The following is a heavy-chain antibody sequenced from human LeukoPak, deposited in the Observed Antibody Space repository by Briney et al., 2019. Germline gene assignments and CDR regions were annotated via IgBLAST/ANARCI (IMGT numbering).Heavy chain of an antibody. CDR2: IYSDGST. V-gene: IGHV3-53*01. CDR3: ARTSVSMAAKEDYFDY. D-gene: IGHD2-15*01. CDR1: GFSVSTNY. J-gene: IGHJ4*02. Sequence: PGGSLRLSCAASGFSVSTNYMSWVRQAPGKGLEWVSIIYSDGSTYYADSVKGRFIISRDNSKNTLYLAMNSLGAEDTAVYYCARTSVSMAAKEDYFDYWGQGTLVAVSS.